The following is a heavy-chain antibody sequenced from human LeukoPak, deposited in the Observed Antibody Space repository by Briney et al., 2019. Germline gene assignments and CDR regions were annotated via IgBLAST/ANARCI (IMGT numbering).Heavy chain of an antibody. J-gene: IGHJ3*02. CDR3: ARDAHTYYYDSSGCLAI. CDR1: GFTFDRYS. Sequence: PGGSLRLSCAASGFTFDRYSMTWVRQAPGKGLEWVANIKEDGGEKYYVDSVKGRFTISRDNAKNSLYLQMNSLRAEDTALYYCARDAHTYYYDSSGCLAIWGQGTMVTVSS. CDR2: IKEDGGEK. V-gene: IGHV3-7*03. D-gene: IGHD3-22*01.